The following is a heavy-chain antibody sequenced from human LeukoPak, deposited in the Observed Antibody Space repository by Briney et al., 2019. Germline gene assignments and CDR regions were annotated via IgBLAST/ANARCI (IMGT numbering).Heavy chain of an antibody. D-gene: IGHD2-21*02. CDR3: ASLTAALGFYYGVDV. CDR1: GFTFSDYA. J-gene: IGHJ6*02. Sequence: PGRSLRLSCAASGFTFSDYAMHWVRQAPGKGREWVALISYDSRHKKYADAVKGRFTVSRDNSTLYLQMNSLRTEDTAIYFCASLTAALGFYYGVDVWGQGATVTVSS. V-gene: IGHV3-30-3*01. CDR2: ISYDSRHK.